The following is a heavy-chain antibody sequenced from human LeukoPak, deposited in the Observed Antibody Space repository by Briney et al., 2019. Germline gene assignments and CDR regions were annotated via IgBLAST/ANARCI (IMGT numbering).Heavy chain of an antibody. CDR3: ARVPAKYYYGMDV. CDR2: ISGSGGST. CDR1: GFTFSSYA. V-gene: IGHV3-23*01. Sequence: TGGSLRLSCAASGFTFSSYAMSWVRQAPGKGLEWVSYISGSGGSTYYADSVKGRFTISRDNSKNTLYLQINSLRAEDTAVYYCARVPAKYYYGMDVWGQGTTDTVSS. J-gene: IGHJ6*02. D-gene: IGHD2-2*01.